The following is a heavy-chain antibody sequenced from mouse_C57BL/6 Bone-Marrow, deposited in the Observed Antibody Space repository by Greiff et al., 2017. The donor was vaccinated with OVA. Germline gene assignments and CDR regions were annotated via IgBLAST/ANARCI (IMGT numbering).Heavy chain of an antibody. V-gene: IGHV10-3*01. D-gene: IGHD6-1*01. J-gene: IGHJ3*01. CDR3: VRERVRQFWFAY. CDR1: GFTFNTYA. Sequence: EVQRVESGGGLVQPKGSLKLSCAASGFTFNTYAMHWVRQAPGQGLEWVARIRSKSSNYATYYADSVKDRFTISRDDSQSMLYLQMNNLKTEDTAMYYCVRERVRQFWFAYWGQGTLVTVSA. CDR2: IRSKSSNYAT.